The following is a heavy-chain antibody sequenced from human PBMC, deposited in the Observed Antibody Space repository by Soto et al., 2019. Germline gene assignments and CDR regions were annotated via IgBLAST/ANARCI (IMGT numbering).Heavy chain of an antibody. D-gene: IGHD4-17*01. J-gene: IGHJ4*02. CDR2: ISAYNGNT. CDR3: ARAEFGDPGVY. CDR1: GYTFTSYA. V-gene: IGHV1-18*01. Sequence: GASVKVSCKTSGYTFTSYAISWVRQAPGQGLEWMGWISAYNGNTKYAQKLQGRVTMTTDTSTSTAYMELRSLRSDDTAVYYCARAEFGDPGVYWGQGTMVTVSS.